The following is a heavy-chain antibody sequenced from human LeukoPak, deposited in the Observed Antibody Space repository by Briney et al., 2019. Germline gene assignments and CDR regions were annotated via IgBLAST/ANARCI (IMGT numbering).Heavy chain of an antibody. D-gene: IGHD1-26*01. V-gene: IGHV2-5*01. Sequence: ESGPTLVKPTQTLTLTCTFSGFSLSTRGVGVGWIRQPPGKALEWLALHYWNDDKRYSPSLKSRLTITKDTSKNQVVLTMTNMDPVDTATYYCAHGGIGIVGATVHHSDDAFDIWGQGTMVTVSS. CDR3: AHGGIGIVGATVHHSDDAFDI. CDR2: HYWNDDK. CDR1: GFSLSTRGVG. J-gene: IGHJ3*02.